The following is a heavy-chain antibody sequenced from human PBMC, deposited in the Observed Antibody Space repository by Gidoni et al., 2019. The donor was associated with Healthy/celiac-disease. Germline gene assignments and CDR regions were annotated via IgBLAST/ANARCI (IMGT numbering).Heavy chain of an antibody. J-gene: IGHJ4*02. Sequence: QVTLKESGPVLVKPTETLTLTCTVSGFSLSNARMGVSWIRQPPGKALEWLAHIVSNDEKSYSTSLKSRLTISKDTSKSQVVLTMTNMDPVDTATYYCARINADFWSGYSGGPDYWGQGTLVTVSS. D-gene: IGHD3-3*01. V-gene: IGHV2-26*01. CDR1: GFSLSNARMG. CDR3: ARINADFWSGYSGGPDY. CDR2: IVSNDEK.